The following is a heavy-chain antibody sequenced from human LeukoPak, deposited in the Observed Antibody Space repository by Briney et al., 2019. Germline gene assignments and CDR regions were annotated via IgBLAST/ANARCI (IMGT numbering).Heavy chain of an antibody. CDR1: GFTFSSYA. Sequence: EGSLRLSCAASGFTFSSYAMSWVRQAPGRGLEWVSTISGSGDSTYYADSVKGRFTISRDNSKNTLYLQMNSLRPEDTAVYYCPKGCASTSCYTSEYWGQGTLVTVSS. CDR3: PKGCASTSCYTSEY. D-gene: IGHD2-2*02. V-gene: IGHV3-23*01. CDR2: ISGSGDST. J-gene: IGHJ4*02.